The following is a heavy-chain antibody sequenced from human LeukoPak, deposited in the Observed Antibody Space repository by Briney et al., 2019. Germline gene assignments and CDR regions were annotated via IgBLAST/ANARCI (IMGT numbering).Heavy chain of an antibody. J-gene: IGHJ4*02. D-gene: IGHD1-14*01. CDR3: ANHGPMLWNHRPHHFDY. CDR1: GFTFSSYA. CDR2: ISGSGGST. V-gene: IGHV3-23*01. Sequence: GGSLRLSCAASGFTFSSYAMSWVRQAPGKGLEWVSAISGSGGSTYYADSVKGRFTISRDNSKNTLYLQMNSLRAEDTAVYYCANHGPMLWNHRPHHFDYWGQGTLVTVSS.